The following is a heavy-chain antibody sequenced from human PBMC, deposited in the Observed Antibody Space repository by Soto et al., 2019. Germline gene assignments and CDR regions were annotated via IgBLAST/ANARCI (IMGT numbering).Heavy chain of an antibody. V-gene: IGHV1-8*01. CDR2: MNPNSGNT. CDR3: ARVGTYRGWLLRTLLY. J-gene: IGHJ4*02. CDR1: GYTFTSYD. Sequence: ASVKVSCKASGYTFTSYDINWVRQATGQGLEWMGWMNPNSGNTGYAQKFQGRVTMTRNTSISTAYMELSSLRSEDTAVYYCARVGTYRGWLLRTLLYWGQGTLVTVSS. D-gene: IGHD3-22*01.